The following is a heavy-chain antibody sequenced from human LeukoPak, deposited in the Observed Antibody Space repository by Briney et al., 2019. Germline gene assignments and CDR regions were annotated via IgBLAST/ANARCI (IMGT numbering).Heavy chain of an antibody. CDR1: GGSISSYY. V-gene: IGHV4-59*01. CDR2: IYYGGST. CDR3: ARVYYSNSYDYWYFDL. Sequence: PSETLSLTCTVSGGSISSYYWSWIRQPPGKGLEWIGYIYYGGSTNYNPSLKSRVTISVDTSKNQFSLKLSSVTAADTAVYYCARVYYSNSYDYWYFDLWGRGTLVTVSS. J-gene: IGHJ2*01. D-gene: IGHD6-13*01.